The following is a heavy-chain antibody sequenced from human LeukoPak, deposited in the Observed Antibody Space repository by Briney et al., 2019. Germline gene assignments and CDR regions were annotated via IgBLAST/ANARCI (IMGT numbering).Heavy chain of an antibody. CDR1: GFTVSSNY. CDR2: IYTGSTT. J-gene: IGHJ4*02. CDR3: ARGLDSSGGGDSFDY. D-gene: IGHD3-10*01. V-gene: IGHV3-53*01. Sequence: PGESLRLSCAASGFTVSSNYMSWVRQTPGKGLEWVSVIYTGSTTYYADSVKGRFTISRDNSKNTLYLQMNSLRAEDTAVYYCARGLDSSGGGDSFDYGGQGTLVTVSS.